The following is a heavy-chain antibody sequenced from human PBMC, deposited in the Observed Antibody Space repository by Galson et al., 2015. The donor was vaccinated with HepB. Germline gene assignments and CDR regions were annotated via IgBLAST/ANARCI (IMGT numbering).Heavy chain of an antibody. CDR3: AKDGETDPLNWFDP. V-gene: IGHV3-30*02. CDR1: GFTFSSYG. Sequence: SLRLSCAASGFTFSSYGMHWVRQAPGKGLEWVAFIRYDGSNKYYADSVKGRFTISRDNSKNTLYLQMNSLRAEDTAVYYCAKDGETDPLNWFDPWGQGTLVTVSS. D-gene: IGHD7-27*01. CDR2: IRYDGSNK. J-gene: IGHJ5*02.